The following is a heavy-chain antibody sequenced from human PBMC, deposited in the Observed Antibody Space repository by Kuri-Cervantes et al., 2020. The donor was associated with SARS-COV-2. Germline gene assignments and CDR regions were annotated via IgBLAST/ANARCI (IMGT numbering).Heavy chain of an antibody. V-gene: IGHV3-7*03. Sequence: GGSLRLSCAASGFTFSSYWMTWVRQAPGKGLDWVANVRQDGRDTYYGDSVKGRFTISRDNTKNSLYLQMDSLTAEDTAVYYCARYCTSISCESAIDFWGQGTLVTVSS. CDR2: VRQDGRDT. J-gene: IGHJ4*02. CDR3: ARYCTSISCESAIDF. D-gene: IGHD2-2*01. CDR1: GFTFSSYW.